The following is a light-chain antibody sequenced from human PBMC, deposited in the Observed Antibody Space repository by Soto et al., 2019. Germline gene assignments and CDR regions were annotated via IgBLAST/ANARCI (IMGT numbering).Light chain of an antibody. Sequence: EIVLTQSPGTLSLSPGERATLSCRASQSVSSSYLAWYQQKPGQAPRLLIYGASSRATGIPDRFSGSGSGTDFTLTISRLEPEDFAVYYCQQYGSSPYGLGQGTKLEIK. V-gene: IGKV3-20*01. J-gene: IGKJ2*03. CDR3: QQYGSSPYG. CDR1: QSVSSSY. CDR2: GAS.